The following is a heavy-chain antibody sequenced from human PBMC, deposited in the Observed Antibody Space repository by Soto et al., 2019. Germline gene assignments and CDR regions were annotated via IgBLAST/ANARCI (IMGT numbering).Heavy chain of an antibody. Sequence: GGSLRLSCAASGFTFSSYGMHWVRQAPGKGLEWVAVISYDGSNKYYADSVKGRFTISRDNSKNTLYLQMNSLRAEDTAVYYCASGDSPGAFDIWGKGTMVTVSS. CDR3: ASGDSPGAFDI. J-gene: IGHJ3*02. V-gene: IGHV3-30*03. CDR1: GFTFSSYG. CDR2: ISYDGSNK. D-gene: IGHD3-22*01.